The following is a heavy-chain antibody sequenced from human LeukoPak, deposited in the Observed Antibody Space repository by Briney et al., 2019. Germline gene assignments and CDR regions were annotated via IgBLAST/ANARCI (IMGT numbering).Heavy chain of an antibody. V-gene: IGHV4-34*01. CDR2: INHSGST. CDR3: ARKYSSGRFDAFDI. D-gene: IGHD6-19*01. Sequence: NPSETLSLTCAVYGGSFSGYYWSWIRQPPGKGLEWIGEINHSGSTNYNPSLKSRVTISVDKSKNQFSLKLSSVTAADTAAYYCARKYSSGRFDAFDIWGQGTMVTVSS. CDR1: GGSFSGYY. J-gene: IGHJ3*02.